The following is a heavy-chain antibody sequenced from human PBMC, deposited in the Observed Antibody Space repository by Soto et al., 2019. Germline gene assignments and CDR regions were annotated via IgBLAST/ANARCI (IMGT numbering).Heavy chain of an antibody. CDR2: IYHSGST. CDR3: ARDRGVPAAYNWFDP. J-gene: IGHJ5*02. Sequence: PSETLSLTCAVSGDSIGSGGYSWNWIRQPPGKGLEWIGYIYHSGSTDYNPSLKSRVTILVDRSKNQFSLKLRSVTAADTAVYYCARDRGVPAAYNWFDPWGQGTLVTAPQ. CDR1: GDSIGSGGYS. D-gene: IGHD2-2*01. V-gene: IGHV4-30-2*01.